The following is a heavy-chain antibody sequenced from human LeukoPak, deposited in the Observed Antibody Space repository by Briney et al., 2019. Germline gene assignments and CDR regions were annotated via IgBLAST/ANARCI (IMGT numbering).Heavy chain of an antibody. J-gene: IGHJ4*02. CDR2: ISGSGGST. V-gene: IGHV3-23*01. D-gene: IGHD3-22*01. Sequence: SGGSLRLSCAASGFTFDDYGMSWVRQAPGKGLEWVSAISGSGGSTYYADSVKGRFTISRDNSKNTLYLQMNSLRAEDTAVYYCAKRRWPYHYDSSGYHDYWGQGTLVTVSS. CDR3: AKRRWPYHYDSSGYHDY. CDR1: GFTFDDYG.